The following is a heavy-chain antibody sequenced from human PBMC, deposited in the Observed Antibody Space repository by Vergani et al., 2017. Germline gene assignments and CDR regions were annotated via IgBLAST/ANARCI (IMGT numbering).Heavy chain of an antibody. J-gene: IGHJ5*02. CDR2: TWYDGNNK. D-gene: IGHD1-14*01. Sequence: QVQLVESGGGVVQPGESLRLSCAASGFPFSTYGMHWVRQAPGKGLEWVAVTWYDGNNKQYADSVKGRFTISRGNSKSTMYLQMNSLRDEDTGVYYCARDLRLLYNRFDPWGQGTLVTVSS. CDR3: ARDLRLLYNRFDP. V-gene: IGHV3-33*01. CDR1: GFPFSTYG.